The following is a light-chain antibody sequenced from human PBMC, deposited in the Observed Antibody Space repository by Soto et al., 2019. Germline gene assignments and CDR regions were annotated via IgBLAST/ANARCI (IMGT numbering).Light chain of an antibody. CDR2: DAS. CDR3: QQYTNWRT. V-gene: IGKV3-15*01. Sequence: IVMTQSPATLSVSPGERATLSCRASQSLSSNLAWYQQRPGQAPRLLIYDASTRATGIPDRFGGSGSGTEFPLTISSLQSEDSAIYYCQQYTNWRTFGQGTKVEIK. J-gene: IGKJ1*01. CDR1: QSLSSN.